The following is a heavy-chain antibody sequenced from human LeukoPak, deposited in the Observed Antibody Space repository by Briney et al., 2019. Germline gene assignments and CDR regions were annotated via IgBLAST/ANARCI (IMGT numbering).Heavy chain of an antibody. CDR2: ISWNSGSI. V-gene: IGHV3-9*01. D-gene: IGHD4-23*01. CDR3: AKDMGWQQVFDY. Sequence: GGSLRLSCAASGFTFDDYAMHWVRQAPGKGLEWVSGISWNSGSIGYADSVKGRFTISRDNAKNSLYLQMNSLRTEDTALYYCAKDMGWQQVFDYWGQGTLVTVSS. CDR1: GFTFDDYA. J-gene: IGHJ4*02.